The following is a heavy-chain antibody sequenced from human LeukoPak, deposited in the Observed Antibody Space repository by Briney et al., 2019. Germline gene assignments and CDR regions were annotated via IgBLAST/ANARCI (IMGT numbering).Heavy chain of an antibody. Sequence: GGSLRLSCAASGFTFSSYAMHWVRQAPGKGLEWVAAISHDGSNKYYVDSVKGRFTISRDNSKNTLYLQMNSLRAEDTTVYHCAKDGYDGSGAYIDYWGQGTLVIVSS. CDR1: GFTFSSYA. D-gene: IGHD3-22*01. V-gene: IGHV3-30*04. CDR3: AKDGYDGSGAYIDY. CDR2: ISHDGSNK. J-gene: IGHJ4*02.